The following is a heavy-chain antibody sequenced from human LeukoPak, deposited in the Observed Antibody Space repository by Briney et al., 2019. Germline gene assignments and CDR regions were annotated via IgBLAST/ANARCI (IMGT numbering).Heavy chain of an antibody. D-gene: IGHD5-18*01. V-gene: IGHV3-48*04. Sequence: GGSLRLSCAASGFTFSSYSMNWVRQAPGKGLEWVSYISSSSSTIYYADSVKGRFIISRDNAKNSLYLQMNSLRAEDTAVYYCASKVDTAMAPSDYWGQGTLVTVSS. CDR2: ISSSSSTI. CDR1: GFTFSSYS. CDR3: ASKVDTAMAPSDY. J-gene: IGHJ4*02.